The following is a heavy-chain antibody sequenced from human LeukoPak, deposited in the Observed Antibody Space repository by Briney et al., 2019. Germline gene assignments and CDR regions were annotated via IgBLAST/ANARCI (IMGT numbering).Heavy chain of an antibody. V-gene: IGHV3-30*02. D-gene: IGHD6-19*01. CDR2: IRYDGSNK. Sequence: PGGSLRLSCAASGFTFSSYGMHWVRQAPGKGLEWVAFIRYDGSNKYYADSVKGRFTISRDNSKNTLYLQMNSLRAEDTAVYYCAKKPARTSRPRTLTAGAFDIWGQGTMVTVSS. CDR1: GFTFSSYG. J-gene: IGHJ3*02. CDR3: AKKPARTSRPRTLTAGAFDI.